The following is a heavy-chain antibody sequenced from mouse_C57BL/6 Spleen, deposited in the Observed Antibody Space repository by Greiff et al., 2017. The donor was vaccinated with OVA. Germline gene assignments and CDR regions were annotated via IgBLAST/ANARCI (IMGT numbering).Heavy chain of an antibody. J-gene: IGHJ1*03. V-gene: IGHV1-54*01. D-gene: IGHD2-2*01. CDR2: INPGSGGT. CDR3: ARGYGYYGYFDV. CDR1: GYAFTNYL. Sequence: QVQLKQSGAELVRPGTSVKVSCKASGYAFTNYLIEWVKQRPGQGLEWIGVINPGSGGTNYNEKFKGKATLTADKSSSTAYMQLSSLTSEDSAVYFCARGYGYYGYFDVWGTGTTVTVSS.